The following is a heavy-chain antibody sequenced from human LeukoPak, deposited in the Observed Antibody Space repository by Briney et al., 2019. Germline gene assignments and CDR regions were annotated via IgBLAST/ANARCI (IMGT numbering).Heavy chain of an antibody. J-gene: IGHJ6*02. CDR3: ARVAWEDSYYYAMDV. D-gene: IGHD1-26*01. Sequence: SETLSLTCTDSGDSISSGDYYWSWIRQPPGRGLECIGYIYYTESAYYNPSFKSRVTISLDTSKNHFSLRLSSVTAADTAVYYCARVAWEDSYYYAMDVWGQGTTVTVSS. CDR1: GDSISSGDYY. CDR2: IYYTESA. V-gene: IGHV4-30-4*01.